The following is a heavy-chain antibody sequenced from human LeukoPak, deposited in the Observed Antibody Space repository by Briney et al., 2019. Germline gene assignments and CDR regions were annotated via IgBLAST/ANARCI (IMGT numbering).Heavy chain of an antibody. CDR3: AKYINVPGTQLLGDY. CDR2: ISGSGGST. CDR1: GITLSNYG. Sequence: GGSLRLSCAVSGITLSNYGMSWVRQAPGKGLEWVAGISGSGGSTNYADSVKGRFTISRDSPKNTLFLQMNSLRAEDTAVYYCAKYINVPGTQLLGDYWGQGALVTVSS. D-gene: IGHD1-1*01. V-gene: IGHV3-23*01. J-gene: IGHJ4*02.